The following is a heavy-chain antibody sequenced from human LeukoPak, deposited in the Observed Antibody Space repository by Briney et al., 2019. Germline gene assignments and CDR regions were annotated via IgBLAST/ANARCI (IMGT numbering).Heavy chain of an antibody. D-gene: IGHD3-22*01. CDR3: ASLDLYYYDSSADAFDI. CDR2: ITPIFGTA. CDR1: GGTFSYYA. Sequence: SVKVSCKASGGTFSYYAISWVRQAPGQGLEWMGGITPIFGTANYAQKFQGRVTITTDESTSTAYMELSSLRSEDTAVYYCASLDLYYYDSSADAFDIWGQGTMVTVSS. V-gene: IGHV1-69*05. J-gene: IGHJ3*02.